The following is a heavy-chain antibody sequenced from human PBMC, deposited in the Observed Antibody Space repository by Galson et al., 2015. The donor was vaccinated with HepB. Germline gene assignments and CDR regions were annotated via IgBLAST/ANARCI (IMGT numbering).Heavy chain of an antibody. V-gene: IGHV1-18*04. CDR1: GYTFSNYN. J-gene: IGHJ4*02. Sequence: SVKVSCKASGYTFSNYNIAWVRQAPGQGLEWMGRISGYNGNTNYAQNLQGRVTMTTDTSTSTAYMVLRSLRSDDTAIYYCARARYSTSPPDYWGQGTLVTVSS. CDR2: ISGYNGNT. D-gene: IGHD6-6*01. CDR3: ARARYSTSPPDY.